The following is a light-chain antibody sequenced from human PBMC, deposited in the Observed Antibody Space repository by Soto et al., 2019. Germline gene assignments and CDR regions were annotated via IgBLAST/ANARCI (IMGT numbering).Light chain of an antibody. CDR1: QGISSY. J-gene: IGKJ2*01. CDR3: QQYYSYPYT. CDR2: AAS. V-gene: IGKV1-8*01. Sequence: AIRMTQSPSSLSASTGDRVTITCRASQGISSYVAWYQQKPGKAPKLLLYAASTYQSGVPSRFSGSGSGTDFTLTISCLQSEDFETYYWQQYYSYPYTFGQGTKLVIK.